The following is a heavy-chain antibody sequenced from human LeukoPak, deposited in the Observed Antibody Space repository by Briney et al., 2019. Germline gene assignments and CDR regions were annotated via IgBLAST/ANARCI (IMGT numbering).Heavy chain of an antibody. V-gene: IGHV4-31*03. CDR1: GGSISSGGYY. CDR2: IYYSGST. Sequence: SETLSLTCTVSGGSISSGGYYWSWIRQHPGKGLEWIGYIYYSGSTYYNPSLKSRVTISVDTSKNQFSLKLSSVTAADTAVYYCARVSHGGKDYYGMDVWGQGTTVTVSS. D-gene: IGHD4-23*01. J-gene: IGHJ6*02. CDR3: ARVSHGGKDYYGMDV.